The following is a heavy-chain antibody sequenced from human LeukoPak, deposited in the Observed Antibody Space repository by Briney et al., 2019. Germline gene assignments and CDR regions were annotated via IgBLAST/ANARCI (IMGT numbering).Heavy chain of an antibody. V-gene: IGHV4-59*01. CDR2: IYYSGST. Sequence: SETLSLTCTVSGGSISSYYWSWIRQPPGKGLEWIGYIYYSGSTNYNPSLKSRVTISVDTSKNQFSLKLSSVTAADTAVYYCARDRVSSGWSAYYYYYYMDVWGKGTTVTVSS. CDR3: ARDRVSSGWSAYYYYYYMDV. CDR1: GGSISSYY. D-gene: IGHD6-19*01. J-gene: IGHJ6*03.